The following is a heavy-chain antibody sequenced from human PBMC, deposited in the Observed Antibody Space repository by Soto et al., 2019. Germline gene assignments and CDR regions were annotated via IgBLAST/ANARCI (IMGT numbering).Heavy chain of an antibody. V-gene: IGHV4-59*08. CDR3: ATNSIVGARVPYYYYGTDV. CDR2: IYYSGST. CDR1: GGSISSYY. D-gene: IGHD1-26*01. J-gene: IGHJ6*02. Sequence: QVQLQESGPGLVKPSETLSLTCTVSGGSISSYYWSWIRQPPGKGLEWIGYIYYSGSTNYNPSLKSRVTISVDTSKNQFSLKLSSVTAADTAVYYCATNSIVGARVPYYYYGTDVWGQGTTVTVSS.